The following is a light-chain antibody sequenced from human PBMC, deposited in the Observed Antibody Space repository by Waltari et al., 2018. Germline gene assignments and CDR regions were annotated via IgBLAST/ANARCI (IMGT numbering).Light chain of an antibody. V-gene: IGLV2-23*02. CDR2: EVT. CDR1: SSDVGSHNL. Sequence: QSALTQPASVSGSPGQSITISCTGTSSDVGSHNLVSWYQQHPGKVPKLMIYEVTKRPSGVSDRFSGSKSGNTASLTISGLQAEDEADYYCCSYAGSSTVVFGGGTKLTVL. CDR3: CSYAGSSTVV. J-gene: IGLJ2*01.